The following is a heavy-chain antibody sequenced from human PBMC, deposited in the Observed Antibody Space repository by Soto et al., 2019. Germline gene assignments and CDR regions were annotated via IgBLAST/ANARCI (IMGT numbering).Heavy chain of an antibody. CDR1: GGSISGYY. Sequence: SEMLSLTCTVSGGSISGYYWSWIRQPPGKGLEWIGNIYYSGSTNYNPSLKSRVTISVDTSKNQFSLKLRSVTAADTAVYYCARGRYSSSSNWFDPWGQGTLVTVSS. CDR3: ARGRYSSSSNWFDP. CDR2: IYYSGST. V-gene: IGHV4-59*12. D-gene: IGHD6-6*01. J-gene: IGHJ5*02.